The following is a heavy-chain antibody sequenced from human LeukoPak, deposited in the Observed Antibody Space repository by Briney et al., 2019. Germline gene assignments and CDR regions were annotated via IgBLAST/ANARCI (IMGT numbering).Heavy chain of an antibody. D-gene: IGHD3-10*01. V-gene: IGHV3-30*03. CDR1: GFTFSSYG. CDR3: ARSDSGSGSYFDY. CDR2: ISYDGSNK. J-gene: IGHJ4*02. Sequence: GGSLRLSCAASGFTFSSYGMHWVRQAPGKGLEWVAVISYDGSNKYYADSVKGRFTISRDNSKNTLYLQMDSLSADDTAVYYCARSDSGSGSYFDYWGQGTLVTVPS.